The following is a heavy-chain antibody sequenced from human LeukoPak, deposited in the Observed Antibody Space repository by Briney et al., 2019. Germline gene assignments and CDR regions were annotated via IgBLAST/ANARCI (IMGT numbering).Heavy chain of an antibody. Sequence: SETLSLTCTVSGGSISSGSYYWSSIRQPAGKGLEWIGRIYSSGSTNYNPSLKSRVTISVDTSKNQFSLKLSSGTAAGTAVYYCARDRYGSSYRFDPWGQGTLVTVSS. V-gene: IGHV4-61*02. CDR2: IYSSGST. CDR3: ARDRYGSSYRFDP. CDR1: GGSISSGSYY. D-gene: IGHD6-13*01. J-gene: IGHJ5*02.